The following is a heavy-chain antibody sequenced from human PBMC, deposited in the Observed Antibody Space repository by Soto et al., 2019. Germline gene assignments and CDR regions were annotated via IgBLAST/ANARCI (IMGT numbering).Heavy chain of an antibody. CDR1: GGSISSGGYY. CDR2: IYYSWST. Sequence: QVQLQESGPGLVKPSQTLSLTCTVSGGSISSGGYYWSWIRQHPGKGLEWIGYIYYSWSTYYNPSLKSRVTISVDTAKNQCSRELSSVTAADTAVYCCASESGVANWFDPWGQGTMVTVS. D-gene: IGHD1-26*01. CDR3: ASESGVANWFDP. J-gene: IGHJ5*02. V-gene: IGHV4-31*03.